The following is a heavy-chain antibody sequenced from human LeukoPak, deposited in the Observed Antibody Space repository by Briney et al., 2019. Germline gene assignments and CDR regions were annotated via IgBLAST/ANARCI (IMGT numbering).Heavy chain of an antibody. J-gene: IGHJ4*02. D-gene: IGHD3-22*01. CDR3: AKDRRYYFDSSGYYYFLDY. Sequence: PGGSLRLSCAAPVFTPSSYGMHWVRQAPGKRREWVAFIRYDGSKKYFGDSVKGRFTISRDNSKNTLYLQMNSLRTEDTAVYYCAKDRRYYFDSSGYYYFLDYWGQGTLVTVSS. CDR1: VFTPSSYG. V-gene: IGHV3-30*02. CDR2: IRYDGSKK.